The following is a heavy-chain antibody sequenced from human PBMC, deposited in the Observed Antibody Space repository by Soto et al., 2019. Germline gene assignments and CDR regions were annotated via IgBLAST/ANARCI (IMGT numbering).Heavy chain of an antibody. CDR3: ASGDAWGVLLAY. CDR2: IYFSGTT. J-gene: IGHJ4*02. D-gene: IGHD2-21*02. Sequence: KTSETLSRSCTVSGAPSNSGGYYWSWVRELAGKCVEWIGYIYFSGTTYYNPSLESRVTISLDTSQNQFSLKLTSVSAADTAVYYCASGDAWGVLLAYWGQGTLVTVSS. V-gene: IGHV4-31*03. CDR1: GAPSNSGGYY.